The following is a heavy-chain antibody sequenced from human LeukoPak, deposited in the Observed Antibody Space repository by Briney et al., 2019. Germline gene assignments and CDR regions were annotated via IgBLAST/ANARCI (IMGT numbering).Heavy chain of an antibody. CDR3: ARGLRSTIFGVVIIGTYYMDV. Sequence: GGSLRLSCAASGFTFSSYWMSWVRQAPGKGLEWVANIKQDGSEKYYVDSVKGRFTISRDNAKNSLYLQMNSLRAEDTAVYYCARGLRSTIFGVVIIGTYYMDVWGKGTTVTVSS. J-gene: IGHJ6*03. V-gene: IGHV3-7*01. CDR2: IKQDGSEK. D-gene: IGHD3-3*01. CDR1: GFTFSSYW.